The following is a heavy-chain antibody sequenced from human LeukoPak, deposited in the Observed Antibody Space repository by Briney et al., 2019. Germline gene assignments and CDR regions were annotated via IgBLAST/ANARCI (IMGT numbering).Heavy chain of an antibody. J-gene: IGHJ4*02. V-gene: IGHV4-59*01. CDR1: GGSISSYY. CDR3: ARGGYYFDY. D-gene: IGHD3-22*01. CDR2: IYYSGST. Sequence: SETLSLTCTVSGGSISSYYWSWIRQPPGKGLEWIGYIYYSGSTNYNPSLKSRVTISVDTSKSQFSLKLSSVTAAGTAVYYCARGGYYFDYWGQGTLVTVSS.